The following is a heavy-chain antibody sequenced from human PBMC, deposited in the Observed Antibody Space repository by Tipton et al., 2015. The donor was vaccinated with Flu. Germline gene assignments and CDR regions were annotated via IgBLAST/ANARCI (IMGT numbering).Heavy chain of an antibody. CDR2: IHHTGTT. J-gene: IGHJ5*01. D-gene: IGHD4-11*01. V-gene: IGHV4-38-2*01. CDR1: GDSLASDYY. Sequence: TLSLTCSVSGDSLASDYYWGWIRQPPGRGLEWIGNIHHTGTTYYNPPLRSRVSIIRDRSKNHFSLKLSFVTAADTAVYYCARRDYSNYVSVPKNWFDSWGQGTLVAVSS. CDR3: ARRDYSNYVSVPKNWFDS.